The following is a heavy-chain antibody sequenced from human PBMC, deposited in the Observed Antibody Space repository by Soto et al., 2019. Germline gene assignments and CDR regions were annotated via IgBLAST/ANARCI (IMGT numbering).Heavy chain of an antibody. CDR1: GFTFSSYG. CDR3: AKLHVDTSNFDY. Sequence: QVRLLESGGGVVQPGRSLRLSCAASGFTFSSYGMHWVRQAPGKGLEWVAVISYDGSDIYYADSVKGRFAISRDNSKNTLYLKMSSLRAEDTAVYYCAKLHVDTSNFDYWGQGTLVTVSS. V-gene: IGHV3-30*18. D-gene: IGHD5-18*01. CDR2: ISYDGSDI. J-gene: IGHJ4*02.